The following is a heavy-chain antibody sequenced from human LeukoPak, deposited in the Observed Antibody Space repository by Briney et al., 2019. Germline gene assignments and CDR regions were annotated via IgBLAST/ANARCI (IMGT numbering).Heavy chain of an antibody. J-gene: IGHJ3*02. CDR3: ARGLLRWYPRGDAFDI. Sequence: SETLSLTCAVYGGSFSGYYWSWIRQPPGKGLEWIGSIYHSGSTYYNPSLKSRVTISVDTSKNQFSLKLSSVTAADTAVYYCARGLLRWYPRGDAFDIWGQGTMVTVSS. CDR2: IYHSGST. D-gene: IGHD4-23*01. V-gene: IGHV4-34*01. CDR1: GGSFSGYY.